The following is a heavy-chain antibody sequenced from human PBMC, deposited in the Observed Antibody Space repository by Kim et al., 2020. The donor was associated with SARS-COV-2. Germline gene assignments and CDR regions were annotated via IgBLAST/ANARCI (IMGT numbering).Heavy chain of an antibody. J-gene: IGHJ5*02. CDR2: IYIGGRT. CDR1: GFIVSSDD. CDR3: ARGEDFNL. V-gene: IGHV3-53*01. D-gene: IGHD2-15*01. Sequence: GSLRLSCAASGFIVSSDDMSWVRQAPGKGLEWVSVIYIGGRTYYADSVKGRFTISRDNSQNTLYLQMNSLRVDDTAVYYCARGEDFNLWGQGTLVTVSS.